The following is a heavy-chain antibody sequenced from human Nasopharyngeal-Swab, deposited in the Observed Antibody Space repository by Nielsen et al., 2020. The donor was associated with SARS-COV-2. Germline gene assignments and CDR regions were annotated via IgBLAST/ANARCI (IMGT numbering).Heavy chain of an antibody. CDR3: AKLRSYGGNDAFDI. D-gene: IGHD4-23*01. CDR1: GFTFSNYA. CDR2: ITGSGATP. Sequence: GGSLRLSCAASGFTFSNYAMTWFRQAPGKGLEWVPAITGSGATPYYADSVKARFTIAKDNSKNTLSLQMNSLRVEDTAIYDYAKLRSYGGNDAFDIWGQGTMVTVSS. J-gene: IGHJ3*02. V-gene: IGHV3-23*01.